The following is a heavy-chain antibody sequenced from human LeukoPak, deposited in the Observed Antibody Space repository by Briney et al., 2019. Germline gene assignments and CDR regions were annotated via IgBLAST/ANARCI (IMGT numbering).Heavy chain of an antibody. CDR3: ASPYVNTAMVTTGYFDY. J-gene: IGHJ4*02. CDR1: GFTFSIYE. V-gene: IGHV3-48*03. CDR2: SSSGSTI. D-gene: IGHD5-18*01. Sequence: GGSLRLSCAASGFTFSIYEMNWVRQAPGKGLEWVSSSSGSTIYYADSVKGRFTISRDNAKNSLYLQMNSLRAEDTAIYYCASPYVNTAMVTTGYFDYWGQGTLVTVSS.